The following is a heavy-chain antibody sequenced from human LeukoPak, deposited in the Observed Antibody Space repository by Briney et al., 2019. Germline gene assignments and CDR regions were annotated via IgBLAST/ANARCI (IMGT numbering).Heavy chain of an antibody. Sequence: GESLKISCKASVFSFTNYWIAWVRQTPEKGLEWMGIIYPGDSDTRYNPSFQGQVTISADKSISTAYLQWSSLKASDTAMYYCARQRRNGGIAASNDAFDIWGQGTMVTVSS. CDR2: IYPGDSDT. D-gene: IGHD6-13*01. CDR3: ARQRRNGGIAASNDAFDI. J-gene: IGHJ3*02. CDR1: VFSFTNYW. V-gene: IGHV5-51*01.